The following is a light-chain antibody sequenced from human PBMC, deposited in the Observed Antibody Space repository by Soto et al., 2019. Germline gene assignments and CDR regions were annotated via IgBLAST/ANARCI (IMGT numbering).Light chain of an antibody. CDR3: QKYNSAPWT. Sequence: DIQMTQSPSSLSASVGDRVTITCRASQGISNYLAWYQQKPGKVPKLLMSAAFILQSGVPSRFSGSGSGTDFTLTISSLQPEDVATYYCQKYNSAPWTFGQGTKVEIK. CDR2: AAF. J-gene: IGKJ1*01. V-gene: IGKV1-27*01. CDR1: QGISNY.